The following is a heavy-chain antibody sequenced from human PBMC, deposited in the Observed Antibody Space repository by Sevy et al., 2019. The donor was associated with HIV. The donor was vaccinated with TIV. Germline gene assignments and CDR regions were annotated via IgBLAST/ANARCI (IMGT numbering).Heavy chain of an antibody. V-gene: IGHV3-23*01. D-gene: IGHD3-10*01. Sequence: GRSLRLSCTASGFTFSSCAMTWFRQAPGRGLEWISSLSGNGGTTYYADSVKGRFTISRDNSKNTVYLQMNSLRAEDMALYYCAKDFYGSGSYYTTDYWGQGTLVTVSS. CDR1: GFTFSSCA. CDR3: AKDFYGSGSYYTTDY. J-gene: IGHJ4*01. CDR2: LSGNGGTT.